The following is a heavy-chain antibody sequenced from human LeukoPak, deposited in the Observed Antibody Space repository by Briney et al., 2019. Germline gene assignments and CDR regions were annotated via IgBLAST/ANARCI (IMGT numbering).Heavy chain of an antibody. Sequence: SETLSLTCTVSGGSISSSSYYWGWIRQPPGKGLEWIGSIYYSGSTYYNPSLKSRVTISVDTSKNQFSLKLSSVTAADTAVYYCARQMEMATITYFDYWGQGTLATVSS. J-gene: IGHJ4*02. CDR1: GGSISSSSYY. D-gene: IGHD5-24*01. CDR3: ARQMEMATITYFDY. CDR2: IYYSGST. V-gene: IGHV4-39*01.